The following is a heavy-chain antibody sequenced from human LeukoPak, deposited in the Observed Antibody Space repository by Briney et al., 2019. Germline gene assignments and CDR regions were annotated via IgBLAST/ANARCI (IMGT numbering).Heavy chain of an antibody. CDR1: GFTFSSYW. CDR3: ARDWGELFGSDY. Sequence: PGGSLRLSCTASGFTFSSYWMSWVRQAPGKGLEWVANIKHDGTESYSVDSVKGRFAISRDNAKNSLYLQMNSLRAEDTAVYYCARDWGELFGSDYWGQGTLVTVSS. J-gene: IGHJ4*02. V-gene: IGHV3-7*01. CDR2: IKHDGTES. D-gene: IGHD1-26*01.